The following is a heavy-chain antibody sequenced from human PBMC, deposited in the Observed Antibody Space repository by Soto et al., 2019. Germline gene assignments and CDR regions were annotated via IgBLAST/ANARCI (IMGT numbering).Heavy chain of an antibody. CDR2: INPNSGGT. CDR3: ARARPPEGSFRDFDY. CDR1: GYTFTGYY. Sequence: GASVKVSCKASGYTFTGYYMHWVRQAPGQGLEWMGWINPNSGGTNYAQKFQGWVTMTRDTSISTAYMELSRLRSDDTAVYYCARARPPEGSFRDFDYWGQGTLVTVSS. V-gene: IGHV1-2*04. J-gene: IGHJ4*02. D-gene: IGHD3-16*01.